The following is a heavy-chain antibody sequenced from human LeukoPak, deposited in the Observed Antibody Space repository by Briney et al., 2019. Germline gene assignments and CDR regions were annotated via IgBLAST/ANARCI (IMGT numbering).Heavy chain of an antibody. CDR1: GYTFTSYA. CDR2: IIPIFGTA. D-gene: IGHD1-7*01. V-gene: IGHV1-69*13. J-gene: IGHJ5*02. CDR3: ARGDWNYYWFDP. Sequence: ASVKVSCKASGYTFTSYAMNWVRQAPGQGLEWMGGIIPIFGTANYAQKFQGRVTITADESTSTAYMELSSLRSEDTAVYYCARGDWNYYWFDPWGQGTLVTVSS.